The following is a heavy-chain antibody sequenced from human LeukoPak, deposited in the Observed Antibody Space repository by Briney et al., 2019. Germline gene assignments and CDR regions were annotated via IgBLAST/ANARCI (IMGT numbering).Heavy chain of an antibody. V-gene: IGHV3-21*01. J-gene: IGHJ4*02. Sequence: GPLRLSCAASGFTFSSYSMNWVRQAPGKGLEWVSSISSSSSYIYYADSVKGRFTISRDNAKNSLYLQMNSLRAEDTAVYYCARDLSPLGGSYLKGYWGQGTLVTVSS. D-gene: IGHD1-26*01. CDR2: ISSSSSYI. CDR1: GFTFSSYS. CDR3: ARDLSPLGGSYLKGY.